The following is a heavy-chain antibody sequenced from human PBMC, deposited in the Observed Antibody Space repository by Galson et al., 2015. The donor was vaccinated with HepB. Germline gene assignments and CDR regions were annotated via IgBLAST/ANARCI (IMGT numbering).Heavy chain of an antibody. D-gene: IGHD6-19*01. CDR1: GFTFSRYA. V-gene: IGHV3-30-3*01. Sequence: SLRLSCAASGFTFSRYAMHWVRQAPGKGLEWVAIISYDGSNKYYADSVKGRFSISRDNSKNTLYLQINSLRAEDTAVYYCARDPYSNGWLGVHQYYYYGMDVWGQGTTVTVSS. CDR3: ARDPYSNGWLGVHQYYYYGMDV. J-gene: IGHJ6*02. CDR2: ISYDGSNK.